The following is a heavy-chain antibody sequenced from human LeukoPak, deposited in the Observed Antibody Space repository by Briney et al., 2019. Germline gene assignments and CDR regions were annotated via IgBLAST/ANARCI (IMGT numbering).Heavy chain of an antibody. CDR1: GYTLTELS. CDR3: ATGDSTSHYSGRYY. J-gene: IGHJ4*02. D-gene: IGHD2-15*01. Sequence: ASVKVSCKVSGYTLTELSMHWVRQAPGKGLEWMGGFDPEDGETIYAQKFQGRVTMTEDTSTDTAYMELSSLRSEDTAVYYCATGDSTSHYSGRYYWGQGTLVTVSS. CDR2: FDPEDGET. V-gene: IGHV1-24*01.